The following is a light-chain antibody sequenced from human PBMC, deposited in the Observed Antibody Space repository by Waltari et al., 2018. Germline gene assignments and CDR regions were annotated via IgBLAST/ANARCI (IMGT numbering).Light chain of an antibody. Sequence: DIQMTQSPSSLSASVGDRVTIHCRASQSISSYLNWYQQKPGKAPKLLFYAASSVQSGVPSRFSGSGSGTDFTLTISSLQPEDFATYYCQQSYSTSWTFGQGTKVEIK. J-gene: IGKJ1*01. CDR2: AAS. V-gene: IGKV1-39*01. CDR3: QQSYSTSWT. CDR1: QSISSY.